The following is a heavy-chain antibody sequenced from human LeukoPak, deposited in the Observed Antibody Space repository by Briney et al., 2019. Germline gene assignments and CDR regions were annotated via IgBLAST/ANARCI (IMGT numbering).Heavy chain of an antibody. V-gene: IGHV4-59*08. D-gene: IGHD6-6*01. CDR2: IYYSGST. Sequence: SETLSLTCTVSGGSISSYYWSWIRQPPGKGLEWSGYIYYSGSTNYNPSLKSRVTISVDTSKNQFSLKLSSVTAADTAVYYCARRLAARAPSAFDIWGQGTMVTVSS. CDR1: GGSISSYY. J-gene: IGHJ3*02. CDR3: ARRLAARAPSAFDI.